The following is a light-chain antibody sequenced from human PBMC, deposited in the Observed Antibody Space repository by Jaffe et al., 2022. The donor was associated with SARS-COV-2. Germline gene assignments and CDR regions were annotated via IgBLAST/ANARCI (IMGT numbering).Light chain of an antibody. V-gene: IGLV1-44*01. CDR2: SYN. Sequence: QSGLTQPPSASGTPGQRVTISCSGGSSNIGKNNVNWHQQLPGTAPKLLIYSYNQRPSGVPDRFSGSKSGTSASLAISGLQSEDEADYYCSVWDDRLNGVVFGGGTKLTVL. CDR3: SVWDDRLNGVV. CDR1: SSNIGKNN. J-gene: IGLJ2*01.